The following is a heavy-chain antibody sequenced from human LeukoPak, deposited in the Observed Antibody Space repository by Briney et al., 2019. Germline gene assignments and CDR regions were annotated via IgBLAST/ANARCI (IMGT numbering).Heavy chain of an antibody. CDR3: ARDSALGNWNYGPAFDI. CDR1: VFPFSTYW. D-gene: IGHD1-7*01. CDR2: ISYDGSNT. V-gene: IGHV3-74*01. J-gene: IGHJ3*02. Sequence: GGSLRLSYAASVFPFSTYWMRLVRQAPGKGLVWVSRISYDGSNTNYSDSVKGRFTISRDNAKNSLYLKMNSLRAEDTALYYCARDSALGNWNYGPAFDIWGQGTMVTVSS.